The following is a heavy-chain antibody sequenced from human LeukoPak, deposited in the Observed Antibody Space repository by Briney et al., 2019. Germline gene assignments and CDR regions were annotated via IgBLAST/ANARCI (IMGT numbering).Heavy chain of an antibody. V-gene: IGHV4-34*01. J-gene: IGHJ4*02. CDR2: INHSGST. Sequence: SETLSLTCAVYGGSFSGYYWSWIRQPPGKGLEWIGEINHSGSTNYNPSLKSRVTISVDTSKNQFSLKLSSVTAADTAVYYCARGLWFGEGLDDYWGQGTLVTVSS. CDR3: ARGLWFGEGLDDY. D-gene: IGHD3-10*01. CDR1: GGSFSGYY.